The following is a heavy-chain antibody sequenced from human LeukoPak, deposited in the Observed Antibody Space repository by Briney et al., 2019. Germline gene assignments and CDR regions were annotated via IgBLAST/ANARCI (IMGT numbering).Heavy chain of an antibody. Sequence: QPGRSLRLSCAASGFTFSSYGMHWVRQAPGKGLEWVAVIWYDGSNKYYADSVKGRFTISRDNSKNTLYLQMNSLRAEDTAVYYCAKSMTPYYYYYYMDVWGKGTTVTVSS. CDR2: IWYDGSNK. CDR3: AKSMTPYYYYYYMDV. V-gene: IGHV3-33*06. CDR1: GFTFSSYG. J-gene: IGHJ6*03.